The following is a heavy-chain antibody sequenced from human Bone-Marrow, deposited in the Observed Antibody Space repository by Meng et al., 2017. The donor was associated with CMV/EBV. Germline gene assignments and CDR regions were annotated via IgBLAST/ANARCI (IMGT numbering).Heavy chain of an antibody. CDR2: SSSDDTTT. Sequence: GGSLRLSCAASGFTLSSYEMNWVRRAPGRGLEWVSYSSSDDTTTYYADSVKGRFTISRDNAKNSLYLQMNSLRAEDTAVYYCARPAYSGYGYNDAFDIWGQGTMVTVSS. CDR3: ARPAYSGYGYNDAFDI. J-gene: IGHJ3*02. V-gene: IGHV3-48*03. CDR1: GFTLSSYE. D-gene: IGHD5-18*01.